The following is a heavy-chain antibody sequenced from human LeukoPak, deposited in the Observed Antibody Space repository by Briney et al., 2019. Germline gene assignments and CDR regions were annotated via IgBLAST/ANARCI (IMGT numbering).Heavy chain of an antibody. D-gene: IGHD3-9*01. CDR2: IRGRCDST. V-gene: IGHV3-23*01. J-gene: IGHJ4*02. CDR3: AKAVTGYGRYYFDY. CDR1: GFTFNSYA. Sequence: GGSLRLSCAASGFTFNSYAMSWDRQAPGKGLEWVSAIRGRCDSTYYADSVKGRFTISRDNSKNTLYLQMNSLRAEDTAVYYCAKAVTGYGRYYFDYWGQGTLVTVSS.